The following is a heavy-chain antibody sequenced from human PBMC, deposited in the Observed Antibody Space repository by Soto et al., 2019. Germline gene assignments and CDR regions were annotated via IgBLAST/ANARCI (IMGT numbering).Heavy chain of an antibody. CDR3: AKESSSWWDYYYGMDV. V-gene: IGHV3-23*01. Sequence: GGSQSLSCAASGFTFSSYAMSWVRQAPGKGLEWVSAISGSGGSTYYSDSVKGRFTISRDNSKNTLYLQMNSLRAEDTAVYYCAKESSSWWDYYYGMDVWGQGTTVTVSS. CDR2: ISGSGGST. J-gene: IGHJ6*02. D-gene: IGHD6-13*01. CDR1: GFTFSSYA.